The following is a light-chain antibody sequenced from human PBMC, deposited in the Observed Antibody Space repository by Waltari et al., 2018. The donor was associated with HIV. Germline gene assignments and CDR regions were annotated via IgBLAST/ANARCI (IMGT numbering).Light chain of an antibody. CDR2: RNN. J-gene: IGLJ3*02. V-gene: IGLV1-47*01. CDR3: ATWDDSLSGPV. Sequence: QSVLTQPPSASGTPGQRVTISCSGSSSNIGHNYVYWYQQLPGTAPKPLIYRNNQRPSWVRDRFSGSKSDTSASLATSGLRSEDEADYFCATWDDSLSGPVFGGGTKLTVL. CDR1: SSNIGHNY.